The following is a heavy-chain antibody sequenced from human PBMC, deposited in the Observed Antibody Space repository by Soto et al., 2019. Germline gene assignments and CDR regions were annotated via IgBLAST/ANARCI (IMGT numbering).Heavy chain of an antibody. V-gene: IGHV4-4*02. D-gene: IGHD3-3*01. J-gene: IGHJ6*03. Sequence: QVQLQESGPGLVKPSGTLSLTCAVSSGPISSSNWWSWVRQPPGKGLEWIGEIYHSGSTNYNPSLKSRVTISVDKSKNQFSLKLSSVTAADTAVYYCARVLRFLEWADYYYYYYMDVWGKGTTVTVSS. CDR3: ARVLRFLEWADYYYYYYMDV. CDR2: IYHSGST. CDR1: SGPISSSNW.